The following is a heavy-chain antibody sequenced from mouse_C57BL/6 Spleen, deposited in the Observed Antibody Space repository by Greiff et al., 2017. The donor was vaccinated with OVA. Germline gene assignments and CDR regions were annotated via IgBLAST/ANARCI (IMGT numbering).Heavy chain of an antibody. J-gene: IGHJ4*01. V-gene: IGHV1-74*01. Sequence: QVQLQQPGAELVKPGASVKVSCKASGYTFTSYWMHWVKQRPGQGLEWIGRIHPSDSDTNYNQKFKGKATLTVDKSSTTAYMQLSSLTSEDSAVYYCAIIASYGSSEGYAMDYWGQGTSVTVSS. CDR3: AIIASYGSSEGYAMDY. D-gene: IGHD1-1*01. CDR1: GYTFTSYW. CDR2: IHPSDSDT.